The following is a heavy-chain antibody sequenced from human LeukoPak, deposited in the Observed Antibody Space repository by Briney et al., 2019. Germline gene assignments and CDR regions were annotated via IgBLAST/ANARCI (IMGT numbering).Heavy chain of an antibody. J-gene: IGHJ3*02. V-gene: IGHV1-18*04. Sequence: ASVKVSCKASGYTFTSYGISWVRQAPGQGLEWMGWISANNGNTNYAQKLQGRVTMTTDTSTSTAYMGLRSLRSDDTAVYYCARDGYQLLLDAFDIWGQGTMVTVSS. CDR3: ARDGYQLLLDAFDI. CDR1: GYTFTSYG. D-gene: IGHD2-2*01. CDR2: ISANNGNT.